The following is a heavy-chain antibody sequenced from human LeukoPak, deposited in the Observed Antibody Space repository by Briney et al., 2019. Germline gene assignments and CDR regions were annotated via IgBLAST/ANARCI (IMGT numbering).Heavy chain of an antibody. CDR3: AKDPNGDYIGAFDM. CDR2: ISGRGVST. CDR1: GFTFSTYA. V-gene: IGHV3-23*01. J-gene: IGHJ3*02. D-gene: IGHD4-17*01. Sequence: GGSLRLSCAASGFTFSTYAMSWVRQAPGKGLEWVSAISGRGVSTSYADSVRGRFTISRDNFKNTLYLQMNSLRAEDTALYHCAKDPNGDYIGAFDMWGQGTMVTVSS.